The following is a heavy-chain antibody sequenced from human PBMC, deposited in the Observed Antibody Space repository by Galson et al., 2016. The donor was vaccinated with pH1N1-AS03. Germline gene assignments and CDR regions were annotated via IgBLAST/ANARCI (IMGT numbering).Heavy chain of an antibody. CDR1: AFTFSTYD. J-gene: IGHJ4*02. D-gene: IGHD4-17*01. Sequence: SLRLSCAASAFTFSTYDMHWVRQAPGKGLEWVAFIKYDGNNKNYGDSVKGRFTISRDNSKNTLYLQMNSLRDEDTAVYYCAKPRHPTLTAVYFDYWGQGTLVTVSS. CDR3: AKPRHPTLTAVYFDY. V-gene: IGHV3-30*02. CDR2: IKYDGNNK.